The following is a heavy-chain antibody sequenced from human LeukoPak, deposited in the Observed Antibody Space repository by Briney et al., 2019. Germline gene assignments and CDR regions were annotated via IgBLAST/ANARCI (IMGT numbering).Heavy chain of an antibody. D-gene: IGHD3-3*01. J-gene: IGHJ4*02. Sequence: GGSLRLSCASSGFTFSDHYMDWVRQAPGKGLEWVGRSRNKANSYTTEYAASVRGRFTVSRDDSKNSLYLQMNSLKTEDTAVYYCARGNDFDWRSIDCWGQGTLVTVSS. V-gene: IGHV3-72*01. CDR3: ARGNDFDWRSIDC. CDR2: SRNKANSYTT. CDR1: GFTFSDHY.